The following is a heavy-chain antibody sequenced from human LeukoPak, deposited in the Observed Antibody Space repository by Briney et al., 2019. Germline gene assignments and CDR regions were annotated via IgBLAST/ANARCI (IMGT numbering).Heavy chain of an antibody. V-gene: IGHV3-7*02. Sequence: GGSLRLSCAASGFTFSDYWMSWVRQAPGKGLEWVANIKPDGSEKYHVDSVKGRFTISRDNAKKSLYLQMNSLRAEDTAVYYCAVTCHAHWGQGTLVTVSS. CDR2: IKPDGSEK. CDR1: GFTFSDYW. D-gene: IGHD2-21*02. CDR3: AVTCHAH. J-gene: IGHJ4*02.